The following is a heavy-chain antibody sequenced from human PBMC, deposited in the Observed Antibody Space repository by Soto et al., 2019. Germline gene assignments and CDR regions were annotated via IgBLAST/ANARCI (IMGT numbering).Heavy chain of an antibody. CDR3: ARRWGGTFDY. V-gene: IGHV4-59*01. CDR1: GGSLSGFY. D-gene: IGHD2-21*01. J-gene: IGHJ4*02. Sequence: SETLSLTCAVYGGSLSGFYWSWIRQPPGKGLEWIGYIYYSGSTNYNPSLKSRVTISVDTSKNQFSLKLSSVTAADTAVYYCARRWGGTFDYWGQGTLVTVSS. CDR2: IYYSGST.